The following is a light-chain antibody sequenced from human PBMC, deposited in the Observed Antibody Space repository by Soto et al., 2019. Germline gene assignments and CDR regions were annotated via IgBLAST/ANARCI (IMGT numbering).Light chain of an antibody. V-gene: IGLV1-44*01. CDR2: GNN. Sequence: QAVVTQPPSASGTPGQRVTISCSGSGSSIGTNTVNWYRQLPGTAPTLLIYGNNQRPSGVPDRFSGSKSGTSASLAISGLQSADEADYYCAAWDGSLNNVLFGGGTKLTVL. CDR1: GSSIGTNT. CDR3: AAWDGSLNNVL. J-gene: IGLJ2*01.